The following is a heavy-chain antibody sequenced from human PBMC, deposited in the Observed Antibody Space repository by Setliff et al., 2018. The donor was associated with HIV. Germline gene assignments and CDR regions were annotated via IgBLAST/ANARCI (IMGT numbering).Heavy chain of an antibody. J-gene: IGHJ3*02. D-gene: IGHD2-15*01. V-gene: IGHV4-59*01. Sequence: SETLSLTCTVSGGSISSYCWNWIRQSPGRGLEWIGFIFSSGNTKYNPSLQSRVTISVDTSRNQFSLNLSSVTAADTAVYYCARFPLLHKNAFDIWGQGTMVTVSS. CDR1: GGSISSYC. CDR3: ARFPLLHKNAFDI. CDR2: IFSSGNT.